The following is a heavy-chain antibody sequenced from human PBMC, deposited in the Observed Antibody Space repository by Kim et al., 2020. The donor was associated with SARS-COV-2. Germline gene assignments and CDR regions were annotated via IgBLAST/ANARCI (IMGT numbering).Heavy chain of an antibody. J-gene: IGHJ4*02. CDR3: ARGVGFGELLGGYFDY. CDR2: IIPIFGTA. D-gene: IGHD3-10*01. CDR1: GGTFSSYA. Sequence: SVKVSCKASGGTFSSYAISWVRQAPGQGLEWMGGIIPIFGTANYAQKFQGRVTITADESTSTAYMELSSLRSEDTAVHYCARGVGFGELLGGYFDYWGQGTLVTVSS. V-gene: IGHV1-69*13.